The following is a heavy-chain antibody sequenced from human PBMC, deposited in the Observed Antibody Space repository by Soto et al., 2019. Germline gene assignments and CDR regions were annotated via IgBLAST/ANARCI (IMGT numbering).Heavy chain of an antibody. CDR3: AVRGVKSWFDP. CDR1: GGSISSSSYY. D-gene: IGHD3-10*01. CDR2: IYYSGST. J-gene: IGHJ5*02. Sequence: QLQLQESGPGLVKPSETLSLTCTVSGGSISSSSYYWGWIRQPPRKGLEWIGSIYYSGSTYYNPSLKSRVAVSVDTCKNQFSLKLSPVTAADTAVYYCAVRGVKSWFDPWGQGTLVTVSS. V-gene: IGHV4-39*01.